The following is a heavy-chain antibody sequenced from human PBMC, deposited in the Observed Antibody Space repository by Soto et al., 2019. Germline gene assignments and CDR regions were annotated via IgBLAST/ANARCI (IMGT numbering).Heavy chain of an antibody. J-gene: IGHJ6*02. CDR1: GGSISSSSYY. D-gene: IGHD3-9*01. CDR2: IYYSGST. CDR3: ARHTHYDILTGTYGMDV. Sequence: LCLTCTVSGGSISSSSYYWGWIRQPPGKGLEWIGSIYYSGSTYYNPSLKSRVTISVDTSKNQFSLKLSSVTAADTAVYYCARHTHYDILTGTYGMDVWGQGTTVTVSS. V-gene: IGHV4-39*01.